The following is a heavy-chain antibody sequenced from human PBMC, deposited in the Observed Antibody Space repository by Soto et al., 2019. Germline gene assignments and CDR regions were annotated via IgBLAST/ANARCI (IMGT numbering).Heavy chain of an antibody. V-gene: IGHV3-30*18. CDR3: AKDSLSKGIAVAGFCDY. CDR1: GFTFSSYG. CDR2: ISYDGSNK. J-gene: IGHJ4*02. Sequence: QVQLVESGGGVVQPGRSLRLSCAASGFTFSSYGMHWVRQAPGKGLEWVAVISYDGSNKYYADSVKGRFTISRDNSKNTLYLQMNSLRAEDTAVYYCAKDSLSKGIAVAGFCDYWGEGTLVTVSS. D-gene: IGHD6-19*01.